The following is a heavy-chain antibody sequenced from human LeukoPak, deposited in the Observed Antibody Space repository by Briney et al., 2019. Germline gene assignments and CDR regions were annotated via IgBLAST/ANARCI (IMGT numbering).Heavy chain of an antibody. D-gene: IGHD3-22*01. CDR1: GGSISSYY. V-gene: IGHV4-59*01. CDR3: TRGSIAYYYMDV. J-gene: IGHJ6*03. CDR2: IYYSGST. Sequence: SETLSLTCTVSGGSISSYYWNWIRQPPGKGLEWIGNIYYSGSTNYNPSLKSRVTISVDTSKNQFSLKLSSVTAADTAVYYCTRGSIAYYYMDVWGKGTTVTISS.